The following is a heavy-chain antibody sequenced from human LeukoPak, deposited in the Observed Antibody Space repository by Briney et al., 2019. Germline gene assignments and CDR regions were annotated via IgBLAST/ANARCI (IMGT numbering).Heavy chain of an antibody. J-gene: IGHJ3*02. CDR3: ARGLGGSSGAFDI. CDR2: IYYSGST. V-gene: IGHV4-61*05. Sequence: PSETLSLTCTVSGGSISSSSYYWGWIRQPPGKGLEWIGYIYYSGSTNYNPSLKSRVTISVDTSKNQFSLKLSSVTAADTAVYYCARGLGGSSGAFDIWGQGTMVTVSS. D-gene: IGHD6-6*01. CDR1: GGSISSSSYY.